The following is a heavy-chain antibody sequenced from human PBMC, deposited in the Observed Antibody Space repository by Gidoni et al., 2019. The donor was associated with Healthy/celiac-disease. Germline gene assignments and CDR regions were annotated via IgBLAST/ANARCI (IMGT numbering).Heavy chain of an antibody. D-gene: IGHD6-13*01. Sequence: QVQLQASDPGLVKPSETLSLACTVSGHSISSYYWSWIRQPAGKGLEWIGRIYTSGSTTYTPYLKSRVTMSVDTSKNQFSLELSSVTAADTAVYYCASWYPADYWGQGTLVTVSS. V-gene: IGHV4-4*07. CDR1: GHSISSYY. CDR3: ASWYPADY. CDR2: IYTSGST. J-gene: IGHJ4*02.